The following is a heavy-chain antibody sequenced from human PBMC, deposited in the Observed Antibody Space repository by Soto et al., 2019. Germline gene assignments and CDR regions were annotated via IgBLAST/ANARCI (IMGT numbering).Heavy chain of an antibody. D-gene: IGHD6-19*01. CDR1: GGSLSSGRYY. Sequence: SEALSLPCTGSGGSLSSGRYYLSWIRQPPGKGLEWIGYSGGTNYSPSLKSRVTISPDTSKNQFSLRLSSVTAADTVVYYCARVAYSCGWYYFNCWCQGTLVT. CDR2: SGGT. J-gene: IGHJ4*02. V-gene: IGHV4-61*01. CDR3: ARVAYSCGWYYFNC.